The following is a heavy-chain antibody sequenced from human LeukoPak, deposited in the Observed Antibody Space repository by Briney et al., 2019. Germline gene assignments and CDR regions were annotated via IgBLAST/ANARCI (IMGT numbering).Heavy chain of an antibody. Sequence: PGGSLRLSCAASGFTVSSNYMSWVRQAPGKGLEWVSVIYSGGSTYYADSVKGRFTIFRDNSKNTLYLQMNSLRAEDTAVYYCARVGSSSGWYYFDYWGQGTLVTVSS. CDR2: IYSGGST. V-gene: IGHV3-53*01. D-gene: IGHD6-19*01. CDR1: GFTVSSNY. CDR3: ARVGSSSGWYYFDY. J-gene: IGHJ4*02.